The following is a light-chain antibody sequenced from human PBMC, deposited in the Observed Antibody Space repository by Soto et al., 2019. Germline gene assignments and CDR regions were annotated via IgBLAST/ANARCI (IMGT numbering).Light chain of an antibody. CDR2: KAS. CDR3: QHYNYWPPKT. J-gene: IGKJ1*01. V-gene: IGKV1-5*03. CDR1: QSISSW. Sequence: DIQMAQSPSTLSSSVGERVTITCRASQSISSWLAWYQQKPGKAPNLLIYKASSLESGVPSRFSGSGSGTEFTLTISSLQSEDFAVYYCQHYNYWPPKTFGQGTKVDIK.